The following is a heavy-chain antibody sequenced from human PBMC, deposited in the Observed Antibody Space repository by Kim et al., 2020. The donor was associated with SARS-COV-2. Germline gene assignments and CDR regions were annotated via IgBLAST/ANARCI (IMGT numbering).Heavy chain of an antibody. CDR1: GFTFSSYG. J-gene: IGHJ5*02. CDR2: IWYDGSNK. CDR3: AKEVNKNWFDP. V-gene: IGHV3-33*06. Sequence: GGSLRLSCAASGFTFSSYGMHWVRQAPGKGLEWVAVIWYDGSNKYYADSVKGRFTISRDNSKNTLYLQMNSLRAEDTAVYYCAKEVNKNWFDPWGQGTLVTVSS.